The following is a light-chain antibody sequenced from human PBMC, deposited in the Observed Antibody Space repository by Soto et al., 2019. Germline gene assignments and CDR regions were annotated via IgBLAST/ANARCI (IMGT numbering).Light chain of an antibody. V-gene: IGKV3-15*01. CDR1: QTVRRD. CDR2: GAF. CDR3: QQYNNRPLT. Sequence: EIVMTQSPATLSVSPGERATLSCRASQTVRRDFAWYQQKPGQAPRLLIYGAFIRATGIPARFSGSGSGTDFTLTISSLQSEDFAVYYCQQYNNRPLTFGGGTKVEIK. J-gene: IGKJ4*01.